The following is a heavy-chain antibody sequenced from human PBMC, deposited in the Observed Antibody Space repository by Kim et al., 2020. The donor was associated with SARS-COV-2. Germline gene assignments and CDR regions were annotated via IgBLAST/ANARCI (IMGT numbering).Heavy chain of an antibody. CDR1: GFTFSTYA. CDR2: ISGSGGST. CDR3: AKDAGVLRFLDPPCCGMDV. J-gene: IGHJ6*02. D-gene: IGHD3-3*01. V-gene: IGHV3-23*01. Sequence: GGSLRLSCAASGFTFSTYAMTWVRQAPGKGLEWVSTISGSGGSTYYADSVKGRFTISRDSSKNTLYLQMNSLRAEDTAVYYCAKDAGVLRFLDPPCCGMDVWGQGTTVTVSS.